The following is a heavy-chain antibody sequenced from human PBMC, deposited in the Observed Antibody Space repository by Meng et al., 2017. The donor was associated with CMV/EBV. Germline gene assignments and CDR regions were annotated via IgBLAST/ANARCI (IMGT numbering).Heavy chain of an antibody. V-gene: IGHV1-46*02. CDR3: ARVISDQMLSPFDY. Sequence: ASVKVSCNASGYTFNSYYMHWWRQPPGQGLEWMGIINPSGGSTSYAQKLQGRVTMTRDTSTSTAYMELSSLISEDKAVYYCARVISDQMLSPFDYWGQGTLVTVSS. D-gene: IGHD2-2*01. CDR1: GYTFNSYY. J-gene: IGHJ4*02. CDR2: INPSGGST.